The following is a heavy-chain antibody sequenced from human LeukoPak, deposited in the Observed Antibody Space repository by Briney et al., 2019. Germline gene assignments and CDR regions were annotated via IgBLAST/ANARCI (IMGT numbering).Heavy chain of an antibody. CDR2: IKQDGSEK. J-gene: IGHJ3*02. D-gene: IGHD3-9*01. V-gene: IGHV3-7*01. CDR3: ARERDDILIGYGDAFDI. Sequence: GGSLRLSCAASGFTFSSYWMSWVRQAPGKGLEWVANIKQDGSEKYYVDSVKGRFTISRDNAKNSLYLQMNSLRAEDTAVYYCARERDDILIGYGDAFDIWGQGTMVTVSS. CDR1: GFTFSSYW.